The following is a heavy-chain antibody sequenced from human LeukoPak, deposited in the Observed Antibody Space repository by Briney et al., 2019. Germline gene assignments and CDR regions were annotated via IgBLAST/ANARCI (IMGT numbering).Heavy chain of an antibody. J-gene: IGHJ4*02. V-gene: IGHV4-59*11. Sequence: SETLSLTCTVSGDSMSNHSWSWIRQPPGKGLEWIGYIYGSETTNYNPSLKSRVTMSVDTSENQFSLKLSSVTAADTALYYCASRPGGSTWYGVFDYWSRGTLVTVSS. D-gene: IGHD6-13*01. CDR2: IYGSETT. CDR3: ASRPGGSTWYGVFDY. CDR1: GDSMSNHS.